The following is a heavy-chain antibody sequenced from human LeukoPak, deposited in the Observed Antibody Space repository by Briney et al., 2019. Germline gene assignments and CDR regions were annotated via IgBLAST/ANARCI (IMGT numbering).Heavy chain of an antibody. CDR3: ARHLGDADAFDI. Sequence: SETLSLTCTVSGGSISSYYWSWIRQPPGKGLEWIGYIYYSGSTNYNPSLKSRVTISVDTSKNQFSLKLSSVTAADTAVDYCARHLGDADAFDIWGQGTMVTVSS. J-gene: IGHJ3*02. V-gene: IGHV4-59*08. CDR2: IYYSGST. CDR1: GGSISSYY. D-gene: IGHD3-16*01.